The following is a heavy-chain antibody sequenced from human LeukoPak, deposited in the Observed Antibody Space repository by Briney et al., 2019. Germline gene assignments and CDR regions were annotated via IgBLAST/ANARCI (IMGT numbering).Heavy chain of an antibody. V-gene: IGHV3-43*01. Sequence: PGGSLRLSCAASGFTFDDYTMHWVHQAPGKGLEWVSLITWDGGSTYYADSVKGRFTISRDNSKNSLYLQMNSLRTEDTALYYCAKNYYDSSGEKIPDYWGQGTLVTVSS. J-gene: IGHJ4*02. CDR3: AKNYYDSSGEKIPDY. D-gene: IGHD3-22*01. CDR2: ITWDGGST. CDR1: GFTFDDYT.